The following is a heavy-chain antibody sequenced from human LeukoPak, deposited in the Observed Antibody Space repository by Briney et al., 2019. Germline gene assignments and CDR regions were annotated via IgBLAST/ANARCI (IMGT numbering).Heavy chain of an antibody. CDR2: IKQDGSEK. D-gene: IGHD1-26*01. Sequence: PGGSLRLSCAASGFTFSSYWMSWVRQAPGKGLEWVANIKQDGSEKYYVDSVKGRFIISRDNAKNSLYLQMNSLRAEDTAVYYCARVGQGATTYYYYYGMDVWGQGTTVTVSS. V-gene: IGHV3-7*01. CDR3: ARVGQGATTYYYYYGMDV. CDR1: GFTFSSYW. J-gene: IGHJ6*02.